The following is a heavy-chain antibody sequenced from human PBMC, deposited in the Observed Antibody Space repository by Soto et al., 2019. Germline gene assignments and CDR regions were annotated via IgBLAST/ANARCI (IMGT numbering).Heavy chain of an antibody. J-gene: IGHJ3*02. CDR3: ARDRYCSSTSCYADAFDI. V-gene: IGHV3-74*01. CDR1: GFTFSSYW. D-gene: IGHD2-2*01. Sequence: EVQLVESGGGLVQPGGSLRLSCAASGFTFSSYWMHLVRQAPGKGLVWVSHINSDGSSTSYADSVKGRFTISRDNAKNTLYLQMNSLRAEDTAVYYCARDRYCSSTSCYADAFDIWGQGTMVTVSS. CDR2: INSDGSST.